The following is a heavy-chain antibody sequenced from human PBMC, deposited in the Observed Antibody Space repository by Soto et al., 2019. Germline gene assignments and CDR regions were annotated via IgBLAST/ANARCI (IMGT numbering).Heavy chain of an antibody. CDR3: ARTTLYYEILTRHRGARTYYYYGMDV. CDR1: GGTFSSYA. CDR2: LIPIFGTA. V-gene: IGHV1-69*01. J-gene: IGHJ6*02. D-gene: IGHD3-9*01. Sequence: QVQLVQSGAEVKKPGSSVKVSCKASGGTFSSYAISWVRQAPGQGLEWMGGLIPIFGTANYAQKFQARVTITADESTSTDYMELSSLRSEDTAVYCCARTTLYYEILTRHRGARTYYYYGMDVWGQGTTVTVSS.